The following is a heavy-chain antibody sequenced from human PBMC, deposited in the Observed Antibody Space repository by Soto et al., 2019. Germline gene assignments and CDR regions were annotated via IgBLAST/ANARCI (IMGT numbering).Heavy chain of an antibody. Sequence: GGSLRLSCAASGFTFSSYAMHWVRQAPGKGLEWVAVISYDGSNKYYADSVQGRFTISRDNSKNTLYLQMNSLRAEDTAVYYCARGGVVVVAATSVFDYWGQGTLVTVSS. D-gene: IGHD2-15*01. V-gene: IGHV3-30-3*01. J-gene: IGHJ4*02. CDR1: GFTFSSYA. CDR3: ARGGVVVVAATSVFDY. CDR2: ISYDGSNK.